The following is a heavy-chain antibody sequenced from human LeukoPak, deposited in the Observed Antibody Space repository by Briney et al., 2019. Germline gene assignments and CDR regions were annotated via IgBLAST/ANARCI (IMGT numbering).Heavy chain of an antibody. CDR1: GFTFDGYG. J-gene: IGHJ6*02. V-gene: IGHV3-20*01. CDR3: ARKKPSSWDSGLDV. D-gene: IGHD6-13*01. Sequence: GGSLRLSCAASGFTFDGYGMSWVRQTPGKGLEWVSGINWNGGSTGYADSVKGRFTISRDNAKNSLYLQMNSLRVEDTALYHCARKKPSSWDSGLDVWGQGTTVTVSS. CDR2: INWNGGST.